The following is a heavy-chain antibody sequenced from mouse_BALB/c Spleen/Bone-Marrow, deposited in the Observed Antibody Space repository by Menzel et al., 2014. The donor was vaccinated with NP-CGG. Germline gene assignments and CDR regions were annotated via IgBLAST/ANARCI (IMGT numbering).Heavy chain of an antibody. V-gene: IGHV1-54*03. CDR3: ARSIYDGYSEAMDY. Sequence: QVQLQQSGAELVRPGTSVKVSCKASGYTFTNYLIEWVKQRPGQGLEWIGVNNPGSGGTNYNEKFKGKATLTADKSSSTVYMQLSSLTSDDSAVYFCARSIYDGYSEAMDYWGQGTSVTVSS. J-gene: IGHJ4*01. CDR1: GYTFTNYL. D-gene: IGHD2-3*01. CDR2: NNPGSGGT.